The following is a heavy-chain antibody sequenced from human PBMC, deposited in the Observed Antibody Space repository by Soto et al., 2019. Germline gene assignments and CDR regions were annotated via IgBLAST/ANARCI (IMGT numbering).Heavy chain of an antibody. J-gene: IGHJ3*02. Sequence: QVQLVESGGGVVQPGRSLRLSCAASGFIFSTYGMHWVRQAPGKGLEWVAVISYDGSNQYFEDSVKGRFTISRDNSKNTLFLQMNSLRHEDTALYYCAKSWSGSHGAFDMWGQGTMVIVSA. D-gene: IGHD2-8*02. V-gene: IGHV3-30*18. CDR2: ISYDGSNQ. CDR3: AKSWSGSHGAFDM. CDR1: GFIFSTYG.